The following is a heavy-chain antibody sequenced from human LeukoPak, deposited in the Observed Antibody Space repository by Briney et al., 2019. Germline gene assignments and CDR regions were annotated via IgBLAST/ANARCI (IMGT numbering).Heavy chain of an antibody. CDR1: GGSISSYY. CDR2: IYYSGST. J-gene: IGHJ4*02. D-gene: IGHD5-18*01. Sequence: SETLSLTCTVSGGSISSYYWSWIRQPPGKGLEWIGYIYYSGSTNYNPSLKSRVTISVDTSKNQFSLKLSSVTAADTAVYYCAREGYTAMVIGYWGQGTLVTVSS. V-gene: IGHV4-59*01. CDR3: AREGYTAMVIGY.